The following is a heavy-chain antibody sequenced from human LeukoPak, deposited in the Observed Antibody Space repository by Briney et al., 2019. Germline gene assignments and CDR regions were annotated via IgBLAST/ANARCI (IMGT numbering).Heavy chain of an antibody. V-gene: IGHV5-51*01. CDR2: IYPGDSDT. CDR1: GYSFTSYW. J-gene: IGHJ5*02. CDR3: ARGVRYDSSGWYNWFDP. D-gene: IGHD6-19*01. Sequence: GESLKISCKGSGYSFTSYWIGWVRQMPGKGLEWMGIIYPGDSDTRYSPSFQGQVTISADKSISAAYLQWSSLKASDTAMYYCARGVRYDSSGWYNWFDPWGQGTLVTVSS.